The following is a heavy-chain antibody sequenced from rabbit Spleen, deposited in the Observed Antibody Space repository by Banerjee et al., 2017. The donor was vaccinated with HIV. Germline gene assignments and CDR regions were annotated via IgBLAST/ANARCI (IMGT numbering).Heavy chain of an antibody. CDR1: GFSLSSSYY. V-gene: IGHV1S40*01. CDR2: IYTGDDTT. Sequence: QSLEESGGDLVKPGASLTLTCTASGFSLSSSYYMCWVRQAPGKGLEWIGCIYTGDDTTAYASWAKGRFTISKTSSTTVTLQMTSLTVADTATYFCARVSESSGWGEDLWGPGTLVTVS. J-gene: IGHJ6*01. CDR3: ARVSESSGWGEDL. D-gene: IGHD4-1*01.